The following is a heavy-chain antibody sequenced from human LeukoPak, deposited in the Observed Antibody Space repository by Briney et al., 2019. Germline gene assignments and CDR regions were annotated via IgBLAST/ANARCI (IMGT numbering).Heavy chain of an antibody. V-gene: IGHV3-53*01. D-gene: IGHD3-10*01. Sequence: TGGSLRLSCTASGFTVSSNPMSWVRQAPGKGLEWVSFIYSDNTHYSDSVKGRFTISIYNSKNTPYLQMKSMRAEDTAVYYCARVSWPPGSSWYYFDYWGQGTLVIVSS. CDR3: ARVSWPPGSSWYYFDY. J-gene: IGHJ4*02. CDR1: GFTVSSNP. CDR2: IYSDNT.